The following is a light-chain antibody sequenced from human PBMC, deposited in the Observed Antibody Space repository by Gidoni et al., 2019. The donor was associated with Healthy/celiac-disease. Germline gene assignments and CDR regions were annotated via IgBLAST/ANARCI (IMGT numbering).Light chain of an antibody. CDR1: QSISSW. V-gene: IGKV1-5*03. CDR3: QQYNSYSRT. CDR2: KAS. J-gene: IGKJ1*01. Sequence: IQLTQSLSTLSASGGDSVTITRRASQSISSWLAWYQQKPGNTSKLLIYKASSLESGVPSRFSGSGSGTEFTLTISSLQPDDFATYYCQQYNSYSRTFGQGTKVEIK.